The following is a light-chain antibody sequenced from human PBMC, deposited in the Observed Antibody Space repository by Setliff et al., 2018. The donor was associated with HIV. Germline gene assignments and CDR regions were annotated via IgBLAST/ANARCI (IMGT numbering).Light chain of an antibody. V-gene: IGLV2-23*02. CDR2: EVT. CDR1: SSDVGSYKL. Sequence: QSALTQPASVSGSPGQSITISCTGTSSDVGSYKLVSWYQQHPGKAPKVMIYEVTKRPSGVSNRFSGSKSANTASLTISGLQAEDEADYYCCSYAGSGTLYVFGTGTKVTVL. J-gene: IGLJ1*01. CDR3: CSYAGSGTLYV.